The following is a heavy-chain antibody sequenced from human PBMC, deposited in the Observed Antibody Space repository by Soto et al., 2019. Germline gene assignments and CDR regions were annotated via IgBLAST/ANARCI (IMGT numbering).Heavy chain of an antibody. J-gene: IGHJ4*02. CDR3: TGNLLAVSGRSGD. CDR2: IVPLFRTT. Sequence: QVPLVQSGAEVKKPGSSVKVSCKISGDTFTSYAISWVRQAPGQGLEWVGGIVPLFRTTDYAQKLQGRVTITADESTNTAYMELTSLRSDDTAVYYCTGNLLAVSGRSGDWGQGTLVAVSS. V-gene: IGHV1-69*01. CDR1: GDTFTSYA. D-gene: IGHD6-19*01.